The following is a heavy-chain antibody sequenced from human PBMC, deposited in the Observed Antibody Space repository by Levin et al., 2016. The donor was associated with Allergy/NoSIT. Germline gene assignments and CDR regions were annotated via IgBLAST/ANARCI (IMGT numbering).Heavy chain of an antibody. V-gene: IGHV4-34*01. CDR1: GGSFSGYY. CDR3: ARGRNILTNYYRAGDRYFDY. J-gene: IGHJ4*02. D-gene: IGHD3-9*01. Sequence: GSLRLSCAVYGGSFSGYYWSWIRQPPGKGLEWIGEVKAGGSTSYNPSRKSRVTMSVDTSKNQFSLNLSSVTAADTAVYYCARGRNILTNYYRAGDRYFDYWGPGTLVTVSS. CDR2: VKAGGST.